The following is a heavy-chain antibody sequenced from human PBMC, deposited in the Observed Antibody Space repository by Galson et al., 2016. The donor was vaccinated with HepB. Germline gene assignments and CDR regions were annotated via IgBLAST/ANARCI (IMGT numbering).Heavy chain of an antibody. CDR1: GFTFSNNG. CDR3: AKEPYRPRNYFEY. V-gene: IGHV3-30*18. CDR2: ITFDGSHT. J-gene: IGHJ4*02. D-gene: IGHD2-2*01. Sequence: SLRLSCAASGFTFSNNGMPWVRQAPGKGLEWVAGITFDGSHTYYAHSVKGRFTITTGNSKNTLYLQLNSLRADDTALYYSAKEPYRPRNYFEYWGQGTPVTVSS.